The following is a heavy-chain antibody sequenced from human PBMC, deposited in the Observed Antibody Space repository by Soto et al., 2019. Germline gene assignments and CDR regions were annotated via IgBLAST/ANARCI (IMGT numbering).Heavy chain of an antibody. Sequence: QVQLQESGPGLVKPTETMSLTCTVSGGSINSYYWTWIRQPPGKGLEWIGYTFYSGSTKYNPSLKSRATISVDTSKTHCSLNLCFVTAADTAVYYCARDKGRYDSGMDVWCQGTTVTVSS. CDR3: ARDKGRYDSGMDV. J-gene: IGHJ6*02. D-gene: IGHD3-9*01. V-gene: IGHV4-59*01. CDR1: GGSINSYY. CDR2: TFYSGST.